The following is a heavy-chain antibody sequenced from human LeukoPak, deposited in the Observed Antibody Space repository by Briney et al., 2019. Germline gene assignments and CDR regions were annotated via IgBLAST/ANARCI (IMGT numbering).Heavy chain of an antibody. CDR1: GGSISSGSYY. J-gene: IGHJ6*03. CDR3: ARVENLLYCGGDCYSSFTPRRYYYMDV. Sequence: SETLSLTCTVSGGSISSGSYYWSWIRQPAGKGLEWIGRIYTSGSTNYNPSLKSRVTISVDTSKNQFSLKLSSVTAADTAVYYCARVENLLYCGGDCYSSFTPRRYYYMDVWGKGTTVTVSS. V-gene: IGHV4-61*02. CDR2: IYTSGST. D-gene: IGHD2-21*02.